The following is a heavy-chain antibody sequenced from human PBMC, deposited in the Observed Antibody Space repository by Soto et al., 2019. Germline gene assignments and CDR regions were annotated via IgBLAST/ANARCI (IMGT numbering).Heavy chain of an antibody. Sequence: GSLSLNGHASGFIFGAYDITWVRHRQAPGLELVSAITGGGGSTYAYSVKGRFTIARENSKYTLYLQIYSLRAEDTAVYYCAKDKSYTHDSWSYRSFGSWGQGTQVTVSS. D-gene: IGHD3-16*02. CDR2: ITGGGGST. J-gene: IGHJ4*02. CDR1: GFIFGAYD. V-gene: IGHV3-23*01. CDR3: AKDKSYTHDSWSYRSFGS.